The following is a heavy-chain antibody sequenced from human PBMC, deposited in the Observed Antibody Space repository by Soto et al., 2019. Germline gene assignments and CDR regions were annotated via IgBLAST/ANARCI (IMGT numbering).Heavy chain of an antibody. Sequence: QVQLVQSGAEVKKPGSSVKVSCTTSAGAFSSYAISWVRQAPGQGLEWMGGIIPVVGTTNYAQKFQGRVTITADESTSGTYMELSSLTSEDTAVYYCARGLQLVDYWGQGTLVTVSS. CDR2: IIPVVGTT. CDR1: AGAFSSYA. J-gene: IGHJ4*02. V-gene: IGHV1-69*01. D-gene: IGHD6-6*01. CDR3: ARGLQLVDY.